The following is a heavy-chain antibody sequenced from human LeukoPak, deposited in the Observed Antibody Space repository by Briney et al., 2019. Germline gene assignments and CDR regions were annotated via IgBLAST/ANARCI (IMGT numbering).Heavy chain of an antibody. CDR3: AKARNYDFWSAIDY. V-gene: IGHV3-23*01. Sequence: GASLRLSCAASGYTFSHYAINWARQAPGKGLEWISGIRAGGVTTYYADPVKGRFTISRDNSKNTLYLQMNSLRAEDTALYYCAKARNYDFWSAIDYWGQGTLVTVSS. D-gene: IGHD3-3*01. CDR1: GYTFSHYA. J-gene: IGHJ4*02. CDR2: IRAGGVTT.